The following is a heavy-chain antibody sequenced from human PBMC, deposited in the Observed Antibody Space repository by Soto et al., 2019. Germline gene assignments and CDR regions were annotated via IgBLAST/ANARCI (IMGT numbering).Heavy chain of an antibody. CDR2: IYYSGST. V-gene: IGHV4-39*01. Sequence: SETLSLICTVSGGSISSSSYYWGWIRQPPGKGLEWIGSIYYSGSTYYNPSLKSRVTISVDTSKNQFSLKLSSVTAADTAVYYCARHRTMGRGVSRDYYYYLHGWGKGITVTVAS. D-gene: IGHD3-10*01. CDR1: GGSISSSSYY. CDR3: ARHRTMGRGVSRDYYYYLHG. J-gene: IGHJ6*03.